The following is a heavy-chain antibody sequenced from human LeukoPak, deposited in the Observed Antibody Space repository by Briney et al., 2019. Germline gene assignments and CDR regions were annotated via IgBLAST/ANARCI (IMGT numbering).Heavy chain of an antibody. J-gene: IGHJ4*02. CDR1: GGSITTYY. Sequence: SETLSLTFTVSGGSITTYYWSWMRQPPGKGLEWIGYIYSSGSTNYNPSLKSRVTISVDTSKDQFSLKLSSVTAADTAVYYCARVGSGYSYGYIDYGGQGTLVTVSS. V-gene: IGHV4-59*01. D-gene: IGHD5-18*01. CDR3: ARVGSGYSYGYIDY. CDR2: IYSSGST.